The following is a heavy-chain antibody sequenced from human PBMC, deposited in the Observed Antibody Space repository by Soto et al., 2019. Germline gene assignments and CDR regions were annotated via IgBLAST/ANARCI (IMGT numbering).Heavy chain of an antibody. J-gene: IGHJ4*02. D-gene: IGHD2-21*01. CDR3: AKAGEVFGLVIFAYLDS. CDR1: GFSLSSYA. Sequence: QVQLVESGGGVVQPGTSLRVSCEVSGFSLSSYAIHWVRQAPGKGLEWVAVPSNDGKKVSYADSVKGRFTVSRDNSKNTVALKMNSLRSEDTAVYFCAKAGEVFGLVIFAYLDSWGQGSLVTVSA. CDR2: PSNDGKKV. V-gene: IGHV3-30*18.